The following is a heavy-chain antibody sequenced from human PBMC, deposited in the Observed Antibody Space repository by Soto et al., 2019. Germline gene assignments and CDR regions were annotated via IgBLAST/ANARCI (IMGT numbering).Heavy chain of an antibody. CDR3: ARKQEAAAGANFDY. Sequence: SETLSLTCAVYGGSFSGYYWSWIRQPPGKGLEWIGEINHSGSTNYNPSLKSRVTISVDTSKNQFSLKLSSVTAADTAVYYCARKQEAAAGANFDYWGQGTLVTVSS. D-gene: IGHD6-13*01. CDR1: GGSFSGYY. CDR2: INHSGST. V-gene: IGHV4-34*01. J-gene: IGHJ4*02.